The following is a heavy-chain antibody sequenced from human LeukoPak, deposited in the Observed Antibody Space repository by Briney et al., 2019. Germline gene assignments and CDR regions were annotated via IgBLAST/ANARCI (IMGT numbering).Heavy chain of an antibody. J-gene: IGHJ6*03. CDR1: AYSISSGYY. D-gene: IGHD6-13*01. Sequence: SETLSLTCTVSAYSISSGYYWGWIRQPPGTGLEWIGSIYHSGNTYYNPSLKSRVTMSVDTSKNQFSLNLRSVTAADTAVYYCVRADYSSSWSHEYFYMDVWGKGTTVTVSS. CDR3: VRADYSSSWSHEYFYMDV. V-gene: IGHV4-38-2*02. CDR2: IYHSGNT.